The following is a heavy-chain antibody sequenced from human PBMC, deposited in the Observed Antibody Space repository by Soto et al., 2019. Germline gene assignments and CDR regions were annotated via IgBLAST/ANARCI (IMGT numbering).Heavy chain of an antibody. Sequence: PGGSLRLSCAASGFTFSSYAMSCVRQAAWKGLEWFSAISGSGGSTYYADSVKGRFTISRDNSKNTLYLQMNSLRAEGTAVYYCATRSGRPSYGMDVGGQGTTVTVS. CDR2: ISGSGGST. J-gene: IGHJ6*02. D-gene: IGHD3-3*01. CDR3: ATRSGRPSYGMDV. V-gene: IGHV3-23*01. CDR1: GFTFSSYA.